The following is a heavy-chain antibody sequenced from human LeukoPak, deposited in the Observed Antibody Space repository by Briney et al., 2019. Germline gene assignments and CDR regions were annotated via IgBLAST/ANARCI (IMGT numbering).Heavy chain of an antibody. CDR2: INPSGGST. D-gene: IGHD2-15*01. J-gene: IGHJ6*03. V-gene: IGHV1-46*01. CDR1: GYTFTSYY. Sequence: ASVKVSCKASGYTFTSYYMHWVRQAPGQGLEWMGIINPSGGSTSYAQKFQGRVTMTRDTSTSTVYMELSSLRSEDTAVYYCARVIDHPVYYYYYYMDVWGKGTTVTVSS. CDR3: ARVIDHPVYYYYYYMDV.